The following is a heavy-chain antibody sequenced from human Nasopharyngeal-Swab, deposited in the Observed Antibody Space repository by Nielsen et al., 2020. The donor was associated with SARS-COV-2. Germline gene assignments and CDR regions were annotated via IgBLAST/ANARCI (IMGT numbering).Heavy chain of an antibody. CDR3: ARGPTQQLVRDY. J-gene: IGHJ4*02. V-gene: IGHV4-34*01. D-gene: IGHD6-13*01. Sequence: PGKGLEWIGEINHSGSTNYNPSLKSRVTISVDTSKNQFSLKLSSVTAADTAVYYCARGPTQQLVRDYWGQGTLVTASS. CDR2: INHSGST.